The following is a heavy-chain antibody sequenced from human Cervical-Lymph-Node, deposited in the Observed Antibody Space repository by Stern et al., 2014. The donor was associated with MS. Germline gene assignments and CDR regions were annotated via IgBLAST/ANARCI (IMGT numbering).Heavy chain of an antibody. D-gene: IGHD3-22*01. Sequence: QVQLVQSGPGLVKPSQTLSLTCTVSGGSISSDNYYWTWIRQHPGKGLEWIGHIYYSGTTYYNPSLKSRVSITVDTSQNLFSLRLSSVTVADTAVYYCARDHFTTSLDVWGHGTTVTVS. V-gene: IGHV4-31*03. CDR3: ARDHFTTSLDV. J-gene: IGHJ6*02. CDR2: IYYSGTT. CDR1: GGSISSDNYY.